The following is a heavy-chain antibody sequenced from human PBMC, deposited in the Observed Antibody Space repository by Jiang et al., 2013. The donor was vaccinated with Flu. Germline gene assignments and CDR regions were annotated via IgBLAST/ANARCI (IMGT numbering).Heavy chain of an antibody. CDR3: ARAAATVAPSNNDYYYYGMNV. V-gene: IGHV1-2*04. D-gene: IGHD4-23*01. J-gene: IGHJ6*02. CDR2: INPNSGGT. Sequence: WMGWINPNSGGTNYAQKFQGWVTMTRDTSISTAYMELSRLRSDDTAVYYCARAAATVAPSNNDYYYYGMNVWGQGTTVTVSS.